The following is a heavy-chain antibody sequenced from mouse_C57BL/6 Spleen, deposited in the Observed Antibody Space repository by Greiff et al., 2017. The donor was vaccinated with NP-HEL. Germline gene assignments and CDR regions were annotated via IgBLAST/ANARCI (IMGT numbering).Heavy chain of an antibody. CDR2: IDPSDSET. J-gene: IGHJ1*03. V-gene: IGHV1-52*01. Sequence: LQQPGAELVRPGSSVKLSCKASGYTFTSYWMHWVKQRPIQGLEWIGNIDPSDSETHYNQKFKDKATLTVDKSSSTAYMQLSSLTSEDSAVYYCARRAYGNYDWYFDVWGTGTTVTVSS. CDR1: GYTFTSYW. CDR3: ARRAYGNYDWYFDV. D-gene: IGHD2-10*02.